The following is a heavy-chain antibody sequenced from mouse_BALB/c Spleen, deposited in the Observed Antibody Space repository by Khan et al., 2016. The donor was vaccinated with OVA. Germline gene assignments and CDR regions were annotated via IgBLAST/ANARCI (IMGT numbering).Heavy chain of an antibody. J-gene: IGHJ3*01. CDR3: ARRNYFGYTFAY. Sequence: QVQLKESGTELARPGASVNLSCKASGYTFTDFYINWVKQRSGQGLEWIGEISPGSGDTYYNEKFKGKATLTADKSSSTAYISLSSLTSEASAVYFCARRNYFGYTFAYWGQGTLVTVSA. CDR1: GYTFTDFY. V-gene: IGHV1-77*01. CDR2: ISPGSGDT. D-gene: IGHD1-2*01.